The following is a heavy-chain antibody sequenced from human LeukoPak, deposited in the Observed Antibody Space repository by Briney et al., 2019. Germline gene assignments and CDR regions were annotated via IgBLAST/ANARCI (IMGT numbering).Heavy chain of an antibody. V-gene: IGHV3-7*01. Sequence: QPGGSLRLSCAASGFTVSSNYMSWVRQAPGKGLEWVANIKQDGSEKYYVDSVKGRFTISRDNAKNSLYLQMNSLRAEDTAVYYCARDSGYCNAYSCYGDAFDIWGQGTMVTVSS. CDR1: GFTVSSNY. CDR3: ARDSGYCNAYSCYGDAFDI. J-gene: IGHJ3*02. CDR2: IKQDGSEK. D-gene: IGHD2-15*01.